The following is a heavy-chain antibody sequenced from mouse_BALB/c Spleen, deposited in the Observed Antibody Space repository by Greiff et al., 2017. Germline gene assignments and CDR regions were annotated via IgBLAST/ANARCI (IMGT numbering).Heavy chain of an antibody. Sequence: EVMLVESGGGLVQPGGSRKLSCAASGFTFSSFGMHWVRQAPEKGLEWVAYISSGSSTIYYADTVKGRFTISRDNPKNTLFLQMTSLRSEDTAMYYCARPYGSSPWFAYWGQGTLVTVSA. D-gene: IGHD1-1*01. V-gene: IGHV5-17*02. CDR3: ARPYGSSPWFAY. CDR2: ISSGSSTI. CDR1: GFTFSSFG. J-gene: IGHJ3*01.